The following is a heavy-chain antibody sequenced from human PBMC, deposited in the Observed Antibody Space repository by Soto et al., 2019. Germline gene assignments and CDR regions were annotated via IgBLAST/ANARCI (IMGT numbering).Heavy chain of an antibody. V-gene: IGHV6-1*01. CDR3: ARGYAFDI. CDR2: KYYRSKWYN. D-gene: IGHD1-1*01. Sequence: SQTLSLTCAISGDRVSSNRAAWNWIRQSPSRGLEWLGRKYYRSKWYNDYAASVKSRITINPDTSKNQFSLQLISLTPEDTAVYYCARGYAFDIWGQGTMVTVSS. J-gene: IGHJ3*02. CDR1: GDRVSSNRAA.